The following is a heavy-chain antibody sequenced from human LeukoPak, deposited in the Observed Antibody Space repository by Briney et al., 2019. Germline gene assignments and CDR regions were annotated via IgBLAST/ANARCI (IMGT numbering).Heavy chain of an antibody. V-gene: IGHV4-39*01. D-gene: IGHD2-15*01. CDR3: ARFRSGGSFGDY. J-gene: IGHJ4*02. CDR2: IYYSGIT. CDR1: GGSISSSSYY. Sequence: SETLSLXCTVSGGSISSSSYYWGWIRQPPGKGLEWIGSIYYSGITYYNPYLKSRVTISVDTSKNQFSLKLSSVTAADTAVYYCARFRSGGSFGDYWGQGTLVTVSS.